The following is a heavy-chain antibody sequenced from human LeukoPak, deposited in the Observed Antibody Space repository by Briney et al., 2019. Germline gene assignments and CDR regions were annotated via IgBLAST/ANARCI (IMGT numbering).Heavy chain of an antibody. CDR3: ARIIINSGYSYGIDF. Sequence: GGSLRLSCVASGFTFSTYAMHWVRQAPGKGLEWVTFISYEGSDKYYADSVKGRFTISRDNSKNTLFLQMNSLRADDTAVYYCARIIINSGYSYGIDFWGQGTLVTVSS. D-gene: IGHD5-18*01. CDR1: GFTFSTYA. CDR2: ISYEGSDK. V-gene: IGHV3-30*04. J-gene: IGHJ4*02.